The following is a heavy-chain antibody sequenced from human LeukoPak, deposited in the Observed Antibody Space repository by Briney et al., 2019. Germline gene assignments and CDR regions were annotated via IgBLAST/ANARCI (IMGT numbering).Heavy chain of an antibody. V-gene: IGHV4-34*01. CDR1: GGSFSGYY. J-gene: IGHJ4*02. D-gene: IGHD4-11*01. Sequence: PSETLSLTCAVYGGSFSGYYWSWIRQPPGKGREWIGEINHIGSTNFTPSLKSRVTISVDTSKNQFSLKLSSVTAADTAVYYCARGRATVTTDFDYWGQGTLVTVSS. CDR3: ARGRATVTTDFDY. CDR2: INHIGST.